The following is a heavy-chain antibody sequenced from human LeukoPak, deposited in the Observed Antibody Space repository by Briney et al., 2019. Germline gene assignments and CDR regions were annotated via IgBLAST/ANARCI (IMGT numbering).Heavy chain of an antibody. CDR2: ISAYNGNT. Sequence: ASVKVSCKGSGYSFISYGISWVRQAPGQGLEWMGWISAYNGNTNSAQKLQGRVTITTDASTSTAYVELRSLRSDDTAIYYCARGGSWCTDGVCYYYFDYWGQGSLVTVSS. V-gene: IGHV1-18*01. J-gene: IGHJ4*02. CDR1: GYSFISYG. D-gene: IGHD2-8*01. CDR3: ARGGSWCTDGVCYYYFDY.